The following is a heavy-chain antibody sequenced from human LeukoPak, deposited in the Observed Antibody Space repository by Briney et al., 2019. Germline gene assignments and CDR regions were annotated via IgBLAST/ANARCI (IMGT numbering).Heavy chain of an antibody. Sequence: GEDLKIYWKGSGYDLPIYWIAWVRQMPGKGLEWMGIIYPGYSDTSYSLSFQGQVTISANKSIRTAYLQRSSLRASDTAVYYCARHRDGYYYYGLHVWGEGTTVTVSS. CDR3: ARHRDGYYYYGLHV. J-gene: IGHJ6*02. CDR1: GYDLPIYW. CDR2: IYPGYSDT. V-gene: IGHV5-51*01. D-gene: IGHD6-6*01.